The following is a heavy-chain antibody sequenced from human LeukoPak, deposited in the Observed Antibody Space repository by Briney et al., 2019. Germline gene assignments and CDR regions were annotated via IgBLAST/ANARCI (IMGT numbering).Heavy chain of an antibody. V-gene: IGHV3-15*01. CDR2: IKSKTDGGTT. CDR3: TTDSGNLYFYYYYMDV. CDR1: GFTFSNAW. Sequence: GGSLRLSXAASGFTFSNAWMSWVRQAPGKGLEWVGRIKSKTDGGTTDFAAPVKGRFTISGDDSQNTLSLQMTNLKTEDTAVYYCTTDSGNLYFYYYYMDVWGKGATVTVSS. J-gene: IGHJ6*03. D-gene: IGHD2-8*01.